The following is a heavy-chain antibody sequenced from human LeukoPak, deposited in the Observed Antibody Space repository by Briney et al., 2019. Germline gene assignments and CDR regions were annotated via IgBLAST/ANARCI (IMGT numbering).Heavy chain of an antibody. CDR1: GYTFTGYY. V-gene: IGHV1-2*02. D-gene: IGHD6-19*01. CDR3: ARGQVFSSGWYNWFDP. J-gene: IGHJ5*02. CDR2: INPNSGGT. Sequence: ASVKVSCKASGYTFTGYYMHWVRQAPGQGLEWMGWINPNSGGTNYAQKFQGRVTMTRDTSISTAYMELSRLRSDDTAVYYCARGQVFSSGWYNWFDPWGQGTLVTVSS.